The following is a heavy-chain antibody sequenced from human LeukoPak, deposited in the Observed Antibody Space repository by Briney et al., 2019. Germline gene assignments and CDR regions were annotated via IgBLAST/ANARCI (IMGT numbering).Heavy chain of an antibody. Sequence: ASVKVSCKASGYTFTGYYMHWVRQAPGQGLEWMGLINPNSGGTNYAQKFQGRVNMTRDTSISTAYMELSRLRSDDTAVYYCARGTTRIVVVPAAISSDLGYWGQGTLVTVSS. CDR3: ARGTTRIVVVPAAISSDLGY. D-gene: IGHD2-2*01. V-gene: IGHV1-2*02. J-gene: IGHJ4*02. CDR1: GYTFTGYY. CDR2: INPNSGGT.